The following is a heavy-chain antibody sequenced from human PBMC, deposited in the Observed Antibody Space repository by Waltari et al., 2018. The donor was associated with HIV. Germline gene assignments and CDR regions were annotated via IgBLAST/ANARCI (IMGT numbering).Heavy chain of an antibody. J-gene: IGHJ4*02. CDR3: AKGYDILTGYHDY. D-gene: IGHD3-9*01. Sequence: EVQLLESGGGLVQPGGSLRLSCAASGFTFSSYAMSWVRQAPGKGLGGFSSISGSGGSTYYADAVKVRFTISRDNSKNTLYLQMNSLRAEDTAVYYCAKGYDILTGYHDYWGQGTLVTVSS. CDR1: GFTFSSYA. V-gene: IGHV3-23*01. CDR2: ISGSGGST.